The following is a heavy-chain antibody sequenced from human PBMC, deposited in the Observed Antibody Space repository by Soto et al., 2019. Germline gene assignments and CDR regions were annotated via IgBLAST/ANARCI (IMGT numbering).Heavy chain of an antibody. Sequence: WGSPRLSCAASGFTFSSYAMSWVRQAPGKGLEWVSAISGSVGSTYDADSVKGRFTISGDNSKNTLYLQMNSLRAEDTAVYYCAKGAYSGSYYGSDYYYGREVWCKQTSV. CDR2: ISGSVGST. J-gene: IGHJ6*04. CDR3: AKGAYSGSYYGSDYYYGREV. CDR1: GFTFSSYA. V-gene: IGHV3-23*01. D-gene: IGHD1-26*01.